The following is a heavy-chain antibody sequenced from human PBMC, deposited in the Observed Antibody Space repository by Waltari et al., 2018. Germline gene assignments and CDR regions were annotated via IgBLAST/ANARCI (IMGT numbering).Heavy chain of an antibody. V-gene: IGHV4-38-2*01. D-gene: IGHD3-3*01. CDR2: IYHSGST. CDR1: GYSISSGYY. CDR3: ASPIFGVVNTGGPFDY. Sequence: QVQLQESGPGLVKPSETLSLTCAVSGYSISSGYYWGWIRQPPGKGREWIGSIYHSGSTYYNPSLKSRVTRSVETSKNQFSLKLSSVTAADTAVYYCASPIFGVVNTGGPFDYWGQGTLVTVSS. J-gene: IGHJ4*02.